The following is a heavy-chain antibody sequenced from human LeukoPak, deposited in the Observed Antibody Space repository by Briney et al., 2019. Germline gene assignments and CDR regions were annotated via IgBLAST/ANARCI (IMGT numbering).Heavy chain of an antibody. D-gene: IGHD3-10*01. CDR3: ARRVPIIYYMDV. V-gene: IGHV4-34*01. CDR2: INYSGST. CDR1: GGSFSGYY. J-gene: IGHJ6*03. Sequence: SETLSLTCAVYGGSFSGYYWTWIRQFPGKGLEWIGEINYSGSTNYNPSLKSRVTISVDTSKNQFSLKMTSVTAADTAVYYCARRVPIIYYMDVWGEGTTVTVSS.